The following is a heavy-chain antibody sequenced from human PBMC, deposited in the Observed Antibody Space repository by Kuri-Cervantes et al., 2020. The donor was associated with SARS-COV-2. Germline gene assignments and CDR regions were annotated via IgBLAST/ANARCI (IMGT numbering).Heavy chain of an antibody. CDR3: ARSSPFRRLVVISQGGAFDI. CDR2: INNDGYYT. J-gene: IGHJ3*02. D-gene: IGHD3-22*01. Sequence: GESLKISCSASGLTFSHNVMHWVRQAPGKGLEYVSAINNDGYYTYYTDSVKGRFIFSRDNSKNSLYLQLSRLRSDDTALYYCARSSPFRRLVVISQGGAFDIWGQGTMVTVSS. V-gene: IGHV3-64D*08. CDR1: GLTFSHNV.